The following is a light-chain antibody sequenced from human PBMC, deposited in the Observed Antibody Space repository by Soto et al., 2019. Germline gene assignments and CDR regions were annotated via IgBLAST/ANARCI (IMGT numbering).Light chain of an antibody. CDR1: QSFTPNYLGVTSHY. CDR3: QQYGSSPLT. V-gene: IGKV3-20*01. J-gene: IGKJ4*01. CDR2: GAS. Sequence: EIVLTQSPGTLSLSPGERATLYCRASQSFTPNYLGVTSHYLAWYQQKPGQAPRLLRYGASSKATGITNRXDGSGSGTAVTLTVSGLEPDDSAVYYCQQYGSSPLTFGGGTRVEVK.